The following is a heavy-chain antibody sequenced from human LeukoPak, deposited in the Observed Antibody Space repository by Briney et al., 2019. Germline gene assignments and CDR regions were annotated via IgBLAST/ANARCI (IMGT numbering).Heavy chain of an antibody. CDR1: DYFVSSAYY. CDR3: ASRTTVTNALSFDF. CDR2: IYSTGST. Sequence: SATLSLTCDVSDYFVSSAYYWGWIRPSPGTGLEWIGNIYSTGSTYYNPPLQSRVTISVDASKNQFSLRLSSLTSADRAVYYCASRTTVTNALSFDFWGQGILVTVSS. D-gene: IGHD4-11*01. J-gene: IGHJ4*02. V-gene: IGHV4-38-2*01.